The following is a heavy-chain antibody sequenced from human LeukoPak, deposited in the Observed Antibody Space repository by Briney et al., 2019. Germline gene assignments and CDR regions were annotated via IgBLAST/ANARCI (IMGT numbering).Heavy chain of an antibody. CDR3: AKDRKQQLEN. CDR1: GFTFSSYG. Sequence: GRSLRLSCVASGFTFSSYGMHWVRQAPGKGLEWVAFIRYDGSNKYYADSVKGRFTISRDNSKNTLYLQMNSLRAEDTAVYYCAKDRKQQLENWGQGTLVTVSS. D-gene: IGHD6-13*01. CDR2: IRYDGSNK. J-gene: IGHJ4*02. V-gene: IGHV3-30*02.